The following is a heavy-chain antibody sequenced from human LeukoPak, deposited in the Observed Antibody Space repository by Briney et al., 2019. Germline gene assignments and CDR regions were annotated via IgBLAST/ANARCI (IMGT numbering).Heavy chain of an antibody. CDR1: GDSIGSYY. Sequence: SETLSLTCTVSGDSIGSYYWSWIRQPPGKGLEWIGYIYYSGSTNYNPSLKSRVTISVDTSKNQFSLKLSSVTAADTAVYYCARGEYDFWSGFGDLDYGMDVWGQGTTVTVSS. CDR3: ARGEYDFWSGFGDLDYGMDV. V-gene: IGHV4-59*01. J-gene: IGHJ6*02. CDR2: IYYSGST. D-gene: IGHD3-3*01.